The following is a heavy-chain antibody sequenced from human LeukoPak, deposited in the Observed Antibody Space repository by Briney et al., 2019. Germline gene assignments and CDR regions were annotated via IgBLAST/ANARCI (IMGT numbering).Heavy chain of an antibody. CDR2: IVSNGDST. CDR3: VNPGWYYDSSGHSYYYGMDV. CDR1: GFTFSRYG. J-gene: IGHJ6*02. V-gene: IGHV3-64D*09. Sequence: SGGSLRLSCSASGFTFSRYGMHWVRQAPGKGLEYVSAIVSNGDSTYYADSVKGRFTISRDNAKNTLYLQMSSLRPDDTAVYYCVNPGWYYDSSGHSYYYGMDVWGQGTTVTVSS. D-gene: IGHD3-22*01.